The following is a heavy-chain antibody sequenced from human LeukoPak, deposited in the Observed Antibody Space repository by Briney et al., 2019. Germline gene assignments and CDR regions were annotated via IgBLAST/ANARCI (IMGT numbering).Heavy chain of an antibody. D-gene: IGHD1-26*01. CDR2: IYPGDSDT. V-gene: IGHV5-51*01. J-gene: IGHJ3*02. CDR3: ARRTSSAWESGAFDI. Sequence: GGSLKISCKASGYSFTTYWIGWVRQMPGKGLEWMANIYPGDSDTKYSPPFQGQVTISADKSINTAYLQWTSLKDSDTAMYYCARRTSSAWESGAFDIWGHGTLVIVSS. CDR1: GYSFTTYW.